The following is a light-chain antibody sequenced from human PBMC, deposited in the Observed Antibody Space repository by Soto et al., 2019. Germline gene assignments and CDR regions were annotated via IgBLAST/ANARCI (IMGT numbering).Light chain of an antibody. V-gene: IGKV2D-29*01. CDR2: EVS. Sequence: DIVMTQTPLSLSVTPGQSASISCRSSQTLLHSNGKSYLYWYLQKAGQAPQLLIYEVSNRFSGVPDRFSGSWSGTDFTLKISRVEAEDVGVYYCLQSLHFPLTFGGGTKVEIK. J-gene: IGKJ4*01. CDR1: QTLLHSNGKSY. CDR3: LQSLHFPLT.